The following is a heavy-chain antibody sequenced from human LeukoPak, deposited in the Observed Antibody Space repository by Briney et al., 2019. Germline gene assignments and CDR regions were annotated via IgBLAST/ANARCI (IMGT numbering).Heavy chain of an antibody. CDR1: GGSITSDY. Sequence: SETLSLTCTVSGGSITSDYWNWIRQPPGKGLEWIGYIYYSGTTNYNPSLKSRVTISVDTSKNQFSLKLSSVTAADTAVYYCARGKCGGDCYSIESDAFDIWGQGTMVTVSS. CDR2: IYYSGTT. V-gene: IGHV4-59*01. J-gene: IGHJ3*02. D-gene: IGHD2-21*02. CDR3: ARGKCGGDCYSIESDAFDI.